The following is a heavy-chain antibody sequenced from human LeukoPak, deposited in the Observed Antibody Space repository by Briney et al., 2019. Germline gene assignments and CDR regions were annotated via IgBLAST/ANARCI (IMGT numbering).Heavy chain of an antibody. Sequence: SETLSLTCTVSGGSISSNYWSWIRQPPGKGLEWIGYIYYSGSTNYNPSLKSRVTISVDTSKNQFSLKLSSVTAADTAVYYCARSGYEDFDFWGQGTLVTVSS. D-gene: IGHD5-12*01. J-gene: IGHJ4*02. V-gene: IGHV4-59*08. CDR1: GGSISSNY. CDR2: IYYSGST. CDR3: ARSGYEDFDF.